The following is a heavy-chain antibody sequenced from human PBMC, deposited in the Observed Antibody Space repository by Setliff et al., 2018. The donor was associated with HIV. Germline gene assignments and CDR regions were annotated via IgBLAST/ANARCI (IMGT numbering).Heavy chain of an antibody. Sequence: PSETLSLTCTVSGDSISRYYWSWIRQPAGKGLEWIGRIQTSGSTKYNPSLKSRVTISVDTSKNQFSVRLSSVSAADTAVYFCARHVARFDYDTGGYYVSHFDYWGQGTQVTVSS. CDR1: GDSISRYY. CDR3: ARHVARFDYDTGGYYVSHFDY. J-gene: IGHJ4*02. CDR2: IQTSGST. V-gene: IGHV4-4*07. D-gene: IGHD3-22*01.